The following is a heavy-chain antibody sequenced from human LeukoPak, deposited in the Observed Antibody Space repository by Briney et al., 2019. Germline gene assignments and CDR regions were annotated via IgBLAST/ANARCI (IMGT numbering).Heavy chain of an antibody. V-gene: IGHV3-64*01. CDR1: GFTFSSYA. D-gene: IGHD6-19*01. CDR2: ISSNGGST. CDR3: ARQPSGAVAVVDY. Sequence: GGSLRLSCAASGFTFSSYAMHWVRQAPGKGLEYVSAISSNGGSTYYANSVKGRFTISRDNSKNTLYLQMGSLRAEDMAVYYCARQPSGAVAVVDYWGQGTLVTVSS. J-gene: IGHJ4*02.